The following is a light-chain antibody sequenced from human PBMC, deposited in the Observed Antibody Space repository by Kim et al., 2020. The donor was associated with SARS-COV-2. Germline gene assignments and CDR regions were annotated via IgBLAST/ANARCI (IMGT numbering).Light chain of an antibody. CDR1: QNIIQY. CDR3: QQSYSTPYT. J-gene: IGKJ2*01. V-gene: IGKV1-39*01. CDR2: AAS. Sequence: DIQMTQSPSSLAASVGDSVTITCRASQNIIQYLNWYQQRPGKAPNLLIYAASILQSGVPSRFSGSGSGTDFALTISSLQPEDFATYYCQQSYSTPYTFGLGTKLEI.